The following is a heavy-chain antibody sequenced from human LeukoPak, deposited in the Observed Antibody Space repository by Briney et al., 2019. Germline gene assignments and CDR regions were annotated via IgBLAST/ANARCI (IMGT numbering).Heavy chain of an antibody. CDR2: INPNSGGT. V-gene: IGHV1-2*02. Sequence: ASVKVSCKASGYTFTGYYMHWVRQAPGQGLEWMGWINPNSGGTNYAQKFQGRVTMTRDTSISTAYTELSRLRSDDTAVYYCARGTITMIVVVIMPDYWGQGTLVTVSS. D-gene: IGHD3-22*01. CDR3: ARGTITMIVVVIMPDY. CDR1: GYTFTGYY. J-gene: IGHJ4*02.